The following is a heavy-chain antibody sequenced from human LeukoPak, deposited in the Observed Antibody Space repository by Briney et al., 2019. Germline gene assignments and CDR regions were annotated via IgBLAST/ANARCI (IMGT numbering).Heavy chain of an antibody. V-gene: IGHV3-30-3*01. J-gene: IGHJ4*02. Sequence: PGRSLRLSCAASGFTFSSYAMHWVRQAPGKGLEWVAVISYDGSNKYYADSVKGRFTISRDNSKNTLYLQMNSLRAEDTAAYYCASDSSGWTYFDYWGQGTLVTVSS. D-gene: IGHD6-19*01. CDR2: ISYDGSNK. CDR3: ASDSSGWTYFDY. CDR1: GFTFSSYA.